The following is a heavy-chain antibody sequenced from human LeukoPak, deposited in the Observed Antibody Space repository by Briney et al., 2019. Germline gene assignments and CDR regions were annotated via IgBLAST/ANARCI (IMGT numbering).Heavy chain of an antibody. Sequence: GGSLRLSCAASGFIFTNAWMNWVRQPPGKGLEWVGRIKSKTDGGTTDYAAPVKGRFTVSRDDSKKMLYLQMNSLKTEDTGVYYCTSSSSDWGQGTLVTVSS. D-gene: IGHD6-19*01. V-gene: IGHV3-15*01. CDR3: TSSSSD. J-gene: IGHJ4*02. CDR2: IKSKTDGGTT. CDR1: GFIFTNAW.